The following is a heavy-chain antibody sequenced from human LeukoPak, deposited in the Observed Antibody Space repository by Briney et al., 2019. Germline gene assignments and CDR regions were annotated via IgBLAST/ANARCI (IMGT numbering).Heavy chain of an antibody. V-gene: IGHV3-9*01. J-gene: IGHJ4*02. D-gene: IGHD1-1*01. CDR1: GFTFDDYA. CDR2: ISWNSGSI. CDR3: AKDISLSGTTSVCDY. Sequence: GGSLRLSYAASGFTFDDYAMHWVRQAPGKGLEWVSGISWNSGSIGYADSVKGRFTISRDNAKNSLYLQMNSLRAEDTALYYCAKDISLSGTTSVCDYWGQGTLVTVSS.